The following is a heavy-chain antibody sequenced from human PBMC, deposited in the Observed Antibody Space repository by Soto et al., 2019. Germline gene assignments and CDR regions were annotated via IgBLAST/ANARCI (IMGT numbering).Heavy chain of an antibody. CDR1: GYSFTSYW. Sequence: PGESLKISCKRSGYSFTSYWISWVRQMPGKGLGWMGRIDPSDSYTNYSPSFQGHVTISADKSISTAYLQSTSLKASDTAMYYCARQMILGATTDSAFDIWGQGTMVTVSS. CDR2: IDPSDSYT. CDR3: ARQMILGATTDSAFDI. D-gene: IGHD1-26*01. V-gene: IGHV5-10-1*01. J-gene: IGHJ3*02.